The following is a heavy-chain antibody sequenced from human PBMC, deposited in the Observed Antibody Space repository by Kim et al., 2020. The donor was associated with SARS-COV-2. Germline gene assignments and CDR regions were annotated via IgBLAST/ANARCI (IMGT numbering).Heavy chain of an antibody. Sequence: SETLSLTCTVSGGSISSGGYYWSWIRQHPGKGLEWIGYIYYSGSTYYNPSLKSRVTISVDTSKNQFSLKLSSVTAADTAVYYCASWGRNYGSDAFDIWGQGTMVTVSS. CDR2: IYYSGST. D-gene: IGHD3-10*01. J-gene: IGHJ3*02. CDR3: ASWGRNYGSDAFDI. V-gene: IGHV4-31*03. CDR1: GGSISSGGYY.